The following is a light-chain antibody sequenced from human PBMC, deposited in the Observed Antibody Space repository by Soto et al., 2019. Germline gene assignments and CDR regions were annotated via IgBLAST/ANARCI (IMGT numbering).Light chain of an antibody. J-gene: IGKJ3*01. Sequence: DIQMTQSPSSLSASAGDRVTITCRASQAIRNNLAWYQQKPGKVPKVLIYAASTLQSGVTSRFSGSGSGTDFTLTINSLQPEGVATYYCQKYNSVTFTFGPGTKVDI. V-gene: IGKV1-27*01. CDR3: QKYNSVTFT. CDR1: QAIRNN. CDR2: AAS.